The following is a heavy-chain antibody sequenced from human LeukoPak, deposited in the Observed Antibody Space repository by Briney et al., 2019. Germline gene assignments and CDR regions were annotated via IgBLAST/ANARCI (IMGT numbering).Heavy chain of an antibody. V-gene: IGHV1-69*13. CDR1: GGTFSSYA. CDR3: ARDSIAVAGTDIDY. D-gene: IGHD6-19*01. Sequence: ASVKVSCKASGGTFSSYAISWVRQAPGQGLEWMGGIIPIFGTANYAQKFQGRVTITADESTSTAYMELSSLRSDDTAVYYCARDSIAVAGTDIDYWGQGTLVTVSS. CDR2: IIPIFGTA. J-gene: IGHJ4*02.